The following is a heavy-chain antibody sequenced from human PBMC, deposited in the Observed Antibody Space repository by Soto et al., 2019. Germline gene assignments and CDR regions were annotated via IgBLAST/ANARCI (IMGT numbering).Heavy chain of an antibody. J-gene: IGHJ6*02. D-gene: IGHD3-3*01. V-gene: IGHV3-11*06. CDR2: ISSSSSYT. CDR3: ARDRYYDFWSGNYGMDV. CDR1: GFTLSGYY. Sequence: GGTLRLSCAASGFTLSGYYMCWIRQAPGKGLEWVSYISSSSSYTNYADSVKGRFTISRDNAKNSLYLQMNSLRAEDTAVYYCARDRYYDFWSGNYGMDVWGQGTTVTVSS.